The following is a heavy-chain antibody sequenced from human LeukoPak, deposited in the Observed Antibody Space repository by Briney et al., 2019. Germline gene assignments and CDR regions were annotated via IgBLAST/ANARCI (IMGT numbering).Heavy chain of an antibody. D-gene: IGHD6-6*01. V-gene: IGHV1-18*01. CDR1: GYTFTSYG. CDR3: ARDLDSSSSHSVVFDP. CDR2: ISAYNGNT. J-gene: IGHJ5*02. Sequence: GASVKVSCKASGYTFTSYGISWVRQAPGQGLEWMGWISAYNGNTNYAQKLQGRVTMTTDTSTSTAYMELRSLRSDDTAVYYCARDLDSSSSHSVVFDPWGQGTLVTVSS.